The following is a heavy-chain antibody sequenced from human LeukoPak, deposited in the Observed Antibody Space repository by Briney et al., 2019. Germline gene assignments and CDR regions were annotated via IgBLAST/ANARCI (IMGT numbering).Heavy chain of an antibody. CDR2: IKQDGSEK. Sequence: GGSLRLSCAASGFTFSSYAMHWVRQAPGKGLEWVANIKQDGSEKYYVDSVKGRFTISRDNAKNSLYLQMNSLRAEDTAVYYCARDYYDSSGYHDYWGQGTLVTVSS. J-gene: IGHJ4*02. CDR3: ARDYYDSSGYHDY. V-gene: IGHV3-7*03. CDR1: GFTFSSYA. D-gene: IGHD3-22*01.